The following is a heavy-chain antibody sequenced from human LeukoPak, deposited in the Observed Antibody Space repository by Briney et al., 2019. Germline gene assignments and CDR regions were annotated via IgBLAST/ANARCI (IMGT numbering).Heavy chain of an antibody. D-gene: IGHD5-12*01. V-gene: IGHV3-23*01. J-gene: IGHJ4*02. CDR3: ARGFQWLRFDPMFDY. CDR1: GGSISSGGYY. CDR2: ISGSGGST. Sequence: QPSETLSLTCTVSGGSISSGGYYWSWIRQPPGKGLEWVSAISGSGGSTYYADSVKGRFTISRDNSKNTLYLQMNSLRAEDTAVYYCARGFQWLRFDPMFDYWGQGTLVTVSS.